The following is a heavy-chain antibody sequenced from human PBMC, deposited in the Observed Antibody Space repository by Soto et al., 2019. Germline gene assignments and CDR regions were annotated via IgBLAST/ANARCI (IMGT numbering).Heavy chain of an antibody. CDR2: IYHSGST. CDR3: ARVGVDYDILTGYQY. V-gene: IGHV4-4*02. CDR1: GGSISSSNW. J-gene: IGHJ4*02. D-gene: IGHD3-9*01. Sequence: SETLSLTCAVSGGSISSSNWWSWVRQPPGKGLEWIGEIYHSGSTNYNPSLKSRVTISVDKSKNQFSLKLSSVTAADTAVYYCARVGVDYDILTGYQYWGQGTLVTV.